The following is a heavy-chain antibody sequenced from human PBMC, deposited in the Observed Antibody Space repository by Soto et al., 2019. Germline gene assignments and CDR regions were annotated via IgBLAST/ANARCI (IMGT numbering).Heavy chain of an antibody. Sequence: SETLSLTCAVYGGSFSGYIWSWIRQPPGKGLQWIGQINHSGSTNYNPSLKSRVTISVDTSKNQFSLKLTSVTAADTAVYYCARDKITGLFDYWGQGTLVTVSS. J-gene: IGHJ4*02. D-gene: IGHD2-8*02. CDR1: GGSFSGYI. CDR3: ARDKITGLFDY. CDR2: INHSGST. V-gene: IGHV4-34*01.